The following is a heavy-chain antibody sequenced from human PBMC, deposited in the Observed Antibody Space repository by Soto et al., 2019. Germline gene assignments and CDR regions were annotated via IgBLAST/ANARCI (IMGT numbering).Heavy chain of an antibody. CDR2: IYYSGST. Sequence: QVQLQESGPGLVKPSETLSLTCTVSGGSISSYYWSWIRQPPEKGLEWIGHIYYSGSTNYNPSLKSRVTISVDTSKNQFSLKLSSVTAADTAVYYCARDGYTVTPNYYYGMDVWGQGTTVTVSS. D-gene: IGHD4-4*01. CDR3: ARDGYTVTPNYYYGMDV. V-gene: IGHV4-59*01. CDR1: GGSISSYY. J-gene: IGHJ6*02.